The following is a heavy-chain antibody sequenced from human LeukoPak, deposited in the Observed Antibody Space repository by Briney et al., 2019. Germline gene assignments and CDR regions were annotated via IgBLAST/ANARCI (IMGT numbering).Heavy chain of an antibody. CDR3: ARDRGSLAVADSRTSDF. V-gene: IGHV1-18*01. CDR1: GYTFTSYG. Sequence: ASVKVSCKASGYTFTSYGISWVRQAPGQGLEWMGWISAYNGNTNYAQKVQDRVILTTDTSTSTAYMELGSLRSDVTAVYYCARDRGSLAVADSRTSDFWGQGTLVTVSS. D-gene: IGHD6-19*01. CDR2: ISAYNGNT. J-gene: IGHJ4*02.